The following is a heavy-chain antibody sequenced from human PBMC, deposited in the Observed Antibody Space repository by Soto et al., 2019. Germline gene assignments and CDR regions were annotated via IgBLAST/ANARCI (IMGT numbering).Heavy chain of an antibody. D-gene: IGHD3-9*01. CDR2: IYYSGST. Sequence: SETLSLTCTVSGGSISSYYWSWIRQPPGKGLEWIGYIYYSGSTNYNPSLKSRVTISVDTSKNQFSLKLSSVTAADTAVYYCARTHYDILTGYYPLFDYWGQGTLVTVSS. CDR3: ARTHYDILTGYYPLFDY. CDR1: GGSISSYY. V-gene: IGHV4-59*01. J-gene: IGHJ4*01.